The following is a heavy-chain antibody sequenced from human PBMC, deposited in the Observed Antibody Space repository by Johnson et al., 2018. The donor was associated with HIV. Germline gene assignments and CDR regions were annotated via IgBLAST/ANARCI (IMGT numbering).Heavy chain of an antibody. Sequence: VQFVESGGGLVQPGGSLRLSCAASGFTFSSYWMSWVRQAPGKGLEWVANIKQDGSEKYYVDSVNGRFTISRDNAKNSLYLQMNSLRAEDTAVYYSARDLGDSSGYYLGAFDIWGQVTMVTVSS. D-gene: IGHD3-22*01. CDR1: GFTFSSYW. J-gene: IGHJ3*02. CDR2: IKQDGSEK. CDR3: ARDLGDSSGYYLGAFDI. V-gene: IGHV3-7*01.